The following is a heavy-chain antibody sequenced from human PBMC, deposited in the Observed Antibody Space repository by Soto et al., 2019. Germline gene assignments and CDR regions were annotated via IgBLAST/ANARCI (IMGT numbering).Heavy chain of an antibody. J-gene: IGHJ5*02. Sequence: GGSLRLSCAASGFTFSSYGMHWVRQAPGKGLEWVAVISYDGSNKYYAESVKGRFTISRDNSKNTLYLQMNSLRAEDKAVYYCAKDHAVAGYNWFDPWGQGTLVTVSS. D-gene: IGHD6-19*01. CDR2: ISYDGSNK. V-gene: IGHV3-30*18. CDR3: AKDHAVAGYNWFDP. CDR1: GFTFSSYG.